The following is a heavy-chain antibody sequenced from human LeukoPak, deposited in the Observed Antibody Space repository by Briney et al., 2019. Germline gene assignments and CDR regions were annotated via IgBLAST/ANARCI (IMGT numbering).Heavy chain of an antibody. CDR1: GGSISSSSYY. Sequence: SETLSLTCTVSGGSISSSSYYWGWIRQPPGKGLEWIGSIYYSGSTYYNPSLKSRVTISVDTSKNQFSLKLSSVTAADTAVYYCARQSRLIAAAVDYWGQGTLVTVSS. CDR3: ARQSRLIAAAVDY. D-gene: IGHD6-13*01. CDR2: IYYSGST. J-gene: IGHJ4*02. V-gene: IGHV4-39*01.